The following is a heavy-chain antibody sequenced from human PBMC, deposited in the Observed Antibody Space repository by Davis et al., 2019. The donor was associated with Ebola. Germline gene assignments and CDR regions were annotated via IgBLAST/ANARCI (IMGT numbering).Heavy chain of an antibody. CDR2: ISSSGSTM. V-gene: IGHV3-11*01. CDR3: ARHDYGDSHFDY. Sequence: SLKISCAASGFSFSDYYMTWIRQAPGKGLEWLSYISSSGSTMNYADSVKGRFTISRDNAKSSLYLQMNSLRAEDTAVYYCARHDYGDSHFDYWGQGTLVTASS. J-gene: IGHJ4*02. D-gene: IGHD4-17*01. CDR1: GFSFSDYY.